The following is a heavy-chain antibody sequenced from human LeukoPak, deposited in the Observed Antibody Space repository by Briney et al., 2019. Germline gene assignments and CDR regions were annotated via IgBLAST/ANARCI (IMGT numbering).Heavy chain of an antibody. CDR2: IYSGGST. CDR3: AREIRDWYFEL. J-gene: IGHJ2*01. Sequence: GGSLRLSCAASGFTVSRNYMSWVRQAPGKGLEWVSVIYSGGSTYYADSVKGRFTISRDNSKNTLYLQMNSLRAEDTAVYYCAREIRDWYFELWGRGTLVAVSS. V-gene: IGHV3-53*01. CDR1: GFTVSRNY. D-gene: IGHD3-10*01.